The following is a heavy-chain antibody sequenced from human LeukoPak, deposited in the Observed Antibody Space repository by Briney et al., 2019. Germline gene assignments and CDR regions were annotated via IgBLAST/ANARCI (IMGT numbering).Heavy chain of an antibody. V-gene: IGHV3-23*01. D-gene: IGHD6-13*01. Sequence: PGGSLKLSCAASGFIFSSYAVNWVRQAPGKGLEWVSVISGSGGSTHYADSVKGRFIVSRDNSKDTVYLEMNSLRGEDTAVYYCARDASSSWHQNWFDPWGQGTLVTVSS. J-gene: IGHJ5*02. CDR3: ARDASSSWHQNWFDP. CDR1: GFIFSSYA. CDR2: ISGSGGST.